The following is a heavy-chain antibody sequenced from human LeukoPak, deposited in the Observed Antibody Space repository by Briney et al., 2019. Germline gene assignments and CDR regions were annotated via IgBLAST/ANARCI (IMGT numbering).Heavy chain of an antibody. CDR1: GRSISSYY. J-gene: IGHJ6*03. D-gene: IGHD4-17*01. Sequence: SETLSLTCTVSGRSISSYYGSWIRQPPGKGPGWIGSIYHSWSTYYNPTLKSVVTISVDTSKNQFSLKLSSVTAADTAVYYCARGGDYLYYYYMDVWGKGTTVTVSS. V-gene: IGHV4-38-2*02. CDR2: IYHSWST. CDR3: ARGGDYLYYYYMDV.